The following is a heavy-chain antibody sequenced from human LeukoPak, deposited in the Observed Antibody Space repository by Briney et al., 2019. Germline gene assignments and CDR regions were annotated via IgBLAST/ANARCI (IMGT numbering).Heavy chain of an antibody. D-gene: IGHD3-10*01. J-gene: IGHJ5*02. CDR1: GFTFSSYG. CDR2: IWYDGSNK. V-gene: IGHV3-33*01. CDR3: ARGDGSGSFYNGDWFDP. Sequence: GRSLRLSCAASGFTFSSYGMHWVRQAPGKGLEWVAVIWYDGSNKYYADPVKGRFTFSRDNSKNTLYLQMNSLRAEDTAVYYCARGDGSGSFYNGDWFDPWGQGTLVTVSS.